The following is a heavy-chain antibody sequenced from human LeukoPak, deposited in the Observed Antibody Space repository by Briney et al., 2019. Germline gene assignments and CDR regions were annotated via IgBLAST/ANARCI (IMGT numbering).Heavy chain of an antibody. J-gene: IGHJ6*02. CDR1: GGSVSGGSYF. V-gene: IGHV4-61*01. CDR2: IYYSGST. Sequence: PSETLSLTCTVSGGSVSGGSYFWSWIRQPPGKGLEWIGYIYYSGSTNYNPSLKSRVTISVDTSKNQFSLKLSSVTAADTAVYWCARGIIRGADTPYYYGMDVWGRGTTVTVSS. CDR3: ARGIIRGADTPYYYGMDV. D-gene: IGHD3-10*01.